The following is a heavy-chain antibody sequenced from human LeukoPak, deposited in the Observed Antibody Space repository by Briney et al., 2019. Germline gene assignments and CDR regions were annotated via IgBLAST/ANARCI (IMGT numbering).Heavy chain of an antibody. CDR3: AKGRMEHPRRHAFDI. Sequence: GGSLRLSCAASGFTFSSYGMHWVRRAPGKGLQWVAVIWYDGSNKYYADSVRGRFTISRDNSKNTLYLQMNSLRAEDTAVYYCAKGRMEHPRRHAFDIWGQGTMVTVSS. CDR2: IWYDGSNK. V-gene: IGHV3-33*06. CDR1: GFTFSSYG. D-gene: IGHD1/OR15-1a*01. J-gene: IGHJ3*02.